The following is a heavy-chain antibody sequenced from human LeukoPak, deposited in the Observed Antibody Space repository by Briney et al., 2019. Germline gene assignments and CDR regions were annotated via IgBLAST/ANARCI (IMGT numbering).Heavy chain of an antibody. D-gene: IGHD1-14*01. Sequence: GGSLRLSCAASGFTFRRYGMSWVRQAPEKGLEWVSAISGSGSSTYYGDSAKGRFTISRDNSKNTLYLQMNSLRAEDTAVYYCARDSPPDYWGQGTLVTVSS. CDR3: ARDSPPDY. V-gene: IGHV3-23*01. CDR1: GFTFRRYG. J-gene: IGHJ4*02. CDR2: ISGSGSST.